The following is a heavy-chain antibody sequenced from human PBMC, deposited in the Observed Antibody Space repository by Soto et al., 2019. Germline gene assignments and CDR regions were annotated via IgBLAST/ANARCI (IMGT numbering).Heavy chain of an antibody. CDR3: ARGGLGYCSGGSCYSIHYYYGMDV. CDR2: IYYSGST. Sequence: PSETLSLTCTVSGGSISSGGYYWSWIRQHPGKGLEWIGYIYYSGSTYYNPSLKSRVTISVDTSKNQFSLKLSSVTAADTAVYYCARGGLGYCSGGSCYSIHYYYGMDVWGQGTTVTVSS. CDR1: GGSISSGGYY. V-gene: IGHV4-31*03. J-gene: IGHJ6*02. D-gene: IGHD2-15*01.